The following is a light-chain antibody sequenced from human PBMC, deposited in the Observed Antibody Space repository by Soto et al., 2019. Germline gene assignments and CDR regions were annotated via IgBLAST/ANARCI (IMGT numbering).Light chain of an antibody. CDR2: GNS. CDR3: QSYDSSLSGSYV. J-gene: IGLJ1*01. V-gene: IGLV1-40*01. CDR1: SLNIGAGYD. Sequence: QSVLTQPPSVSGAPGQRVTISCTGSSLNIGAGYDVHWYQQLPGTAPKLLIYGNSNRPSGVPDRFSGSKSGTSASLAITGLQAEDEADYYCQSYDSSLSGSYVFGTWTKLTVL.